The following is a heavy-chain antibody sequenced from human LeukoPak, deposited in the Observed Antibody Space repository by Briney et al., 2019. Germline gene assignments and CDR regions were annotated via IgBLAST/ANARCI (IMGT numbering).Heavy chain of an antibody. CDR2: IYHSGST. J-gene: IGHJ4*02. V-gene: IGHV4-38-2*02. D-gene: IGHD6-19*01. Sequence: PSETLSLTCTVSGYSISSGYYWGWIRQPPGKGLEWIGSIYHSGSTYYNPSLKRRVTISVDTSKNQVSLKLSSVTAADTAVYYCARDRFGGWYALFDYWGQGTLVTVSS. CDR1: GYSISSGYY. CDR3: ARDRFGGWYALFDY.